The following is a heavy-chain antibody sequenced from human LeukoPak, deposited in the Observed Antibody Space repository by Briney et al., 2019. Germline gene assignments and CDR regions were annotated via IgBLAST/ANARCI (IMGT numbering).Heavy chain of an antibody. CDR1: GYTFTSYG. CDR3: ARENDYGGPHGWFDP. Sequence: ASVKVSCKASGYTFTSYGISWVRQAPGQGLEWMGGIIPIFGTANYAQKFQGRVTITADESTSTAYMELSSLRSEDTAVYYCARENDYGGPHGWFDPWGQGTLVTVSS. J-gene: IGHJ5*02. D-gene: IGHD4-23*01. V-gene: IGHV1-69*13. CDR2: IIPIFGTA.